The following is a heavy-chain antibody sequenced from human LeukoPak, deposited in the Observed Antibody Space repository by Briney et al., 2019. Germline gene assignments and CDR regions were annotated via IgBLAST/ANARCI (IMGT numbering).Heavy chain of an antibody. Sequence: GRSLRLSCAASGFTFSSYAMHWVRQAPGKGLEWVAVISYDGSNKYYADSVKGRFTISRDNSKNTLYLQMNSLRAEVTAVYYCARGGYSYGYFDYWGQGTLVTVSS. J-gene: IGHJ4*02. CDR2: ISYDGSNK. V-gene: IGHV3-30*04. CDR1: GFTFSSYA. CDR3: ARGGYSYGYFDY. D-gene: IGHD5-18*01.